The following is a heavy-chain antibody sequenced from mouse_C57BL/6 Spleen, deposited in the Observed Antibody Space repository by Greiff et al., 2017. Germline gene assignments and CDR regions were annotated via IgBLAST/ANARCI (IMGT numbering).Heavy chain of an antibody. CDR2: INPSNGGT. CDR1: GYTFTSYW. V-gene: IGHV1-53*01. J-gene: IGHJ4*01. Sequence: VQLQQPGTELVKPGASVKLSCKASGYTFTSYWMHWVKQRPGQGLEWIGNINPSNGGTNYNEKFKSKATLTVDKSSSTAYMQLSSLTSEDSAVYYCAKAPYYYGSPYYAMDYWGQGTSVTVSS. D-gene: IGHD1-1*01. CDR3: AKAPYYYGSPYYAMDY.